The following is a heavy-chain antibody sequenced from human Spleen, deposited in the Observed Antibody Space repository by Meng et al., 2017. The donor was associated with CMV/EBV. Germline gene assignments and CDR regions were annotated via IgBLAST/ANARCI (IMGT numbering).Heavy chain of an antibody. Sequence: GESLKISCAASGFSFSDAWMSWGRQAPGKGLEWVGRIKTETDGGTTEYAAPVKGRFIISRDDSKRTLFLQMNSLKTEDTAVYYCITDRGAHPPNWGQGTLVTVPQ. J-gene: IGHJ4*02. D-gene: IGHD3-16*01. V-gene: IGHV3-15*01. CDR3: ITDRGAHPPN. CDR2: IKTETDGGTT. CDR1: GFSFSDAW.